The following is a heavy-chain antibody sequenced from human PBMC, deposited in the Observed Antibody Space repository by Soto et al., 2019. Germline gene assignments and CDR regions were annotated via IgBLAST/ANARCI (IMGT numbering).Heavy chain of an antibody. D-gene: IGHD2-21*02. Sequence: XESLRLSCAASGFTFSSYSMHWVRQAPGKGLEWVSSIGTRSDIYYADSVKGRFTISRDNAKNSLSLQMNSMTAEDTAVYYCAREETAWPLAYGLDVWGQGTTVTVSS. CDR2: IGTRSDI. V-gene: IGHV3-21*01. CDR3: AREETAWPLAYGLDV. J-gene: IGHJ6*02. CDR1: GFTFSSYS.